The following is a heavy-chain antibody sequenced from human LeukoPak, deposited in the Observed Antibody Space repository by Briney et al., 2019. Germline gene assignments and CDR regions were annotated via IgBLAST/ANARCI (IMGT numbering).Heavy chain of an antibody. J-gene: IGHJ4*02. D-gene: IGHD6-13*01. V-gene: IGHV4-61*02. CDR1: GGSISSGSYY. CDR2: IYTSGST. CDR3: ARGVSSSPGH. Sequence: SQTLSLTCTVSGGSISSGSYYWSWIRQPAGKGLEWIGRIYTSGSTNYNRSLKSRVTISVDTSKNQFSLKLSSVTAADTAVYYCARGVSSSPGHWGQGTLVTVSS.